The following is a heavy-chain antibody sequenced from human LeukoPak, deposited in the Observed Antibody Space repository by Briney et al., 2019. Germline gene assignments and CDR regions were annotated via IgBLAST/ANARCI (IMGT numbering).Heavy chain of an antibody. V-gene: IGHV3-7*03. J-gene: IGHJ4*02. Sequence: PGGSLRLSCAASGLNFRSSWMSWFRQAPGKGLERVANINQDGSEKYYVDSVKGRFTISRDNAKNSLYLQMNSLRVEDAAVYYCARAFYSYFDYWGQGTLVVVST. CDR2: INQDGSEK. CDR3: ARAFYSYFDY. CDR1: GLNFRSSW. D-gene: IGHD2/OR15-2a*01.